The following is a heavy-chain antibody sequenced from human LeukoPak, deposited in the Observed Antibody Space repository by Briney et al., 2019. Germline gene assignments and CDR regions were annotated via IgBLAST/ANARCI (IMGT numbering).Heavy chain of an antibody. D-gene: IGHD2-8*02. CDR1: GFTFSSYW. V-gene: IGHV3-74*01. CDR2: INSDGSST. Sequence: PGGSLRLSCAASGFTFSSYWMHWVRQAPGKGLVWVSRINSDGSSTSYADSVKGRFTISRDNAKNTLYLQMNSLRAEDTAVYYCARGSSVGTGYYYYGMDVWGQGTTVTVSS. J-gene: IGHJ6*02. CDR3: ARGSSVGTGYYYYGMDV.